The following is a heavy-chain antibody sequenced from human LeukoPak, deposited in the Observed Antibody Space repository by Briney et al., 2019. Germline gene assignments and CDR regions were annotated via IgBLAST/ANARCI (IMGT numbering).Heavy chain of an antibody. CDR3: ARDRTVTTRLGLNWFDP. CDR1: GYTFTSYA. CDR2: INTNTGNP. Sequence: ASVKVSCKASGYTFTSYAMNWVRQAPGQGLEWMGWINTNTGNPTYAQGFTGRFVFSLDTSVSTAYLQISSLKAEDTAVYYCARDRTVTTRLGLNWFDPWGQGTLVTVSS. D-gene: IGHD4-17*01. J-gene: IGHJ5*02. V-gene: IGHV7-4-1*02.